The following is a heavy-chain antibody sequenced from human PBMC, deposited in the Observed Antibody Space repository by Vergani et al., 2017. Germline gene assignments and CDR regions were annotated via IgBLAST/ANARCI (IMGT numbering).Heavy chain of an antibody. CDR2: ITGSASNT. D-gene: IGHD6-19*01. CDR3: AKGGSGWYGSQIDY. CDR1: GFTFSSYA. J-gene: IGHJ4*02. Sequence: EVRLLESGGKLVQPGGSLRLSCAASGFTFSSYAMSWVRQAPGKGLEWVSAITGSASNTYYADSVKGRFTISRDNSKNTLYLQMNSLRAEDTAVYYCAKGGSGWYGSQIDYWGQGTLVTVSS. V-gene: IGHV3-23*01.